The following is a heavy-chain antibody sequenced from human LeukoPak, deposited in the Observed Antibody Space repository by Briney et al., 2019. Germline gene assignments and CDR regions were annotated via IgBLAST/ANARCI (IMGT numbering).Heavy chain of an antibody. CDR3: ARQGYQLLYRGWSDP. J-gene: IGHJ5*02. D-gene: IGHD2-2*02. CDR1: GGSLSGSY. Sequence: SETLSLTCDVNGGSLSGSYWSWIRQSPEKGLEWIGEINQSGNSNYNPSLKSRVTILVDTSKNQFSLKLSSVTAADTAVYYCARQGYQLLYRGWSDPWGQGTLVTVSS. V-gene: IGHV4-34*01. CDR2: INQSGNS.